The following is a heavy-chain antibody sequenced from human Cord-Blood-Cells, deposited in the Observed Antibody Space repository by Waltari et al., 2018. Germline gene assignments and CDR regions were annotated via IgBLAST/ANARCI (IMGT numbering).Heavy chain of an antibody. CDR3: ARELTGDWYFDL. D-gene: IGHD7-27*01. V-gene: IGHV3-30-3*01. CDR1: GFTFSRYA. J-gene: IGHJ2*01. CDR2: ISYDGSNK. Sequence: QVQLVESGGGVVQPGRSLRLPCAASGFTFSRYAMHWVRQAPGKGLEWVAVISYDGSNKYYADSVKGRFTISRDNSKNTLYLQMNSLRAEDTAVYYCARELTGDWYFDLWGRGTLVTVSS.